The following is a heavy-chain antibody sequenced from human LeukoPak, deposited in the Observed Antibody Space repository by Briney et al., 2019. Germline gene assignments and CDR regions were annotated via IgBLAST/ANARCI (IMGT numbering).Heavy chain of an antibody. CDR3: ARENDYVSDY. J-gene: IGHJ4*02. CDR2: IYHTGAT. V-gene: IGHV4-30-2*01. CDR1: GGSISSGGNS. Sequence: SETLSLTCTVSGGSISSGGNSWSWLRQPPGKGLEWIGYIYHTGATYYNPSLKSRVTISGDWSKNQFSLKLTSVTAADTAVYYCARENDYVSDYWGQGTLVTVS. D-gene: IGHD4-17*01.